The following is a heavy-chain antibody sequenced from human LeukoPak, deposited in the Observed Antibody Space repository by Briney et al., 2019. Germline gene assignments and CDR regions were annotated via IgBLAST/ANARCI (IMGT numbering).Heavy chain of an antibody. Sequence: PSETLSLTCTVSGGSISSSSYYWGWIRQPPGKGLEWIGSIYYSGSTYYNPSLKSRVTISVDTSKNQFSLKLSSVTAADTAAYYCARVRGGLYYFDYWGQGTLVTVSS. CDR2: IYYSGST. CDR1: GGSISSSSYY. D-gene: IGHD1-26*01. V-gene: IGHV4-39*07. J-gene: IGHJ4*02. CDR3: ARVRGGLYYFDY.